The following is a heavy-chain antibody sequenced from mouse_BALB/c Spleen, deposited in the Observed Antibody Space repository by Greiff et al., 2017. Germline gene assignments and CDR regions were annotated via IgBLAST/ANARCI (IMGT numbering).Heavy chain of an antibody. CDR3: ASSHYYGSSYGFAY. CDR1: GYSITSDYA. V-gene: IGHV3-2*02. CDR2: ISYSGST. Sequence: EVQLQQSGPGLVKPSQSLSLTCTVTGYSITSDYAWNWIRQFPGNKLEWMGYISYSGSTSYNPSLKSRISITRDTSKNQFFLQLNSVTTEDTATYYCASSHYYGSSYGFAYWGQGTLVTVSA. J-gene: IGHJ3*01. D-gene: IGHD1-1*01.